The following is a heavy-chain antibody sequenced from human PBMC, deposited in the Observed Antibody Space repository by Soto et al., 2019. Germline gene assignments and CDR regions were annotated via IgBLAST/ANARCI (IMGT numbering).Heavy chain of an antibody. J-gene: IGHJ4*02. D-gene: IGHD6-19*01. Sequence: RLSCAASGFTFSSYGMHWVRQAPGKGLEWVAVISYDGSNKYYADSVKGRFTISRDNSKNTLYLQMNSLRAEDTAVYYCANTGVAGTWFLDYWGQGTLVTVSS. V-gene: IGHV3-30*18. CDR2: ISYDGSNK. CDR1: GFTFSSYG. CDR3: ANTGVAGTWFLDY.